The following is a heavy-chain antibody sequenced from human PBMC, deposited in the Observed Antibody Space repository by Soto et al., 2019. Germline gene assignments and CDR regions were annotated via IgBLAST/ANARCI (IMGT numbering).Heavy chain of an antibody. Sequence: QVQLVQSGAEVKKPGASVKVSCKASGYTFTGYYMHWVRQAPGQGLEWMGWINPNSGGTNYAQKFQGRVTMTRDTSISTAHMELSRLRSDDTAVYYCARVNVVVVAATREYYFDYWGQGTLVTVSS. CDR3: ARVNVVVVAATREYYFDY. J-gene: IGHJ4*02. CDR2: INPNSGGT. V-gene: IGHV1-2*02. D-gene: IGHD2-15*01. CDR1: GYTFTGYY.